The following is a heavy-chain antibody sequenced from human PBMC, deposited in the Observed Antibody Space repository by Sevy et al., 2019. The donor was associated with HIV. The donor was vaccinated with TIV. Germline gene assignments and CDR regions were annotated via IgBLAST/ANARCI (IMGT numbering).Heavy chain of an antibody. J-gene: IGHJ4*02. CDR1: GFTFSSYV. CDR3: ARPGISSGYLYYFDY. Sequence: GGSLRLSCAAPGFTFSSYVMHWVRQAPGKGLEWVAVISYDGSNKYYADSVKGRFTISRDNSKNTLYLQMNSLRAEDTAVYYCARPGISSGYLYYFDYWGQGTLVTVSS. CDR2: ISYDGSNK. V-gene: IGHV3-30*04. D-gene: IGHD3-22*01.